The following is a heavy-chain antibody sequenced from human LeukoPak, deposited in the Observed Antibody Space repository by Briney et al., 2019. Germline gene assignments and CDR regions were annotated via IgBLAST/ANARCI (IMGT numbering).Heavy chain of an antibody. CDR1: GGSFSGYY. CDR2: INHSGST. CDR3: ARVSHRGNSMIYYFDY. V-gene: IGHV4-34*01. J-gene: IGHJ4*02. D-gene: IGHD3-16*01. Sequence: PSETLSLTCAVYGGSFSGYYWSWIRQPPGKGLEWIGEINHSGSTDYNPSLKSRVTISVDTSKNQFSLKLSSVTAADTAVYYCARVSHRGNSMIYYFDYWGQGTLVTVSS.